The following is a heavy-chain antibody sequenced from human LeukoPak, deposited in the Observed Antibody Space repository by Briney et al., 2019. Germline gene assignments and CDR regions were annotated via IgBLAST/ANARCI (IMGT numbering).Heavy chain of an antibody. Sequence: GGSLRLSCVASGITFSNYAVSWVRQAPEKGLDWVSVISGSAHKIRYADSVKGRFTISRDNSENIVYLQMNNLRVEDTAVYYCAKEGRSLQTYWGQGTLVTVSS. CDR1: GITFSNYA. V-gene: IGHV3-23*01. D-gene: IGHD5-24*01. CDR2: ISGSAHKI. CDR3: AKEGRSLQTY. J-gene: IGHJ4*02.